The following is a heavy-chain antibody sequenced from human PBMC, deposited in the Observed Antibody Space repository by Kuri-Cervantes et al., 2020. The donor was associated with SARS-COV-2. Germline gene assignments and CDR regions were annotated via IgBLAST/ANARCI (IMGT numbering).Heavy chain of an antibody. J-gene: IGHJ5*02. CDR2: IKQDGSEK. V-gene: IGHV3-7*01. D-gene: IGHD6-19*01. CDR1: GFTFSSYW. CDR3: ARDQGWLDPWWFDP. Sequence: GGSLRLSCAASGFTFSSYWMSWVRQAPGKGLEWVANIKQDGSEKYYVDSVKGRFTISRDNAKNSLYLRMNSLRAEDTAVYYCARDQGWLDPWWFDPWGQGTLVTVSS.